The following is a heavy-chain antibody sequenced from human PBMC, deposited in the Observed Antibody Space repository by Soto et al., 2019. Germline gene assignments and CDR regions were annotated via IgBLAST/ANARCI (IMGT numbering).Heavy chain of an antibody. V-gene: IGHV1-46*01. D-gene: IGHD2-21*01. J-gene: IGHJ4*02. CDR1: GYIFINYY. CDR3: ARHLAAGDL. CDR2: INPTGGST. Sequence: QVHLVQSGAEVKKPGASVKVSCKASGYIFINYYIHWVRQAPGHGLEWMAIINPTGGSTNYAQKFHGRVTLTMDMSTSTVYMELSSLTSEYTAMYYGARHLAAGDLWGQGTLVTVSS.